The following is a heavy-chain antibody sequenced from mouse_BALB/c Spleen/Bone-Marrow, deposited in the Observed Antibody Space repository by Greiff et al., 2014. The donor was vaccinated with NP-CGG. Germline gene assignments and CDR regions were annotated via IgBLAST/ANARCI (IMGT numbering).Heavy chain of an antibody. V-gene: IGHV1-85*01. Sequence: VQLQQSGAELVKPGASVKLSCKASGYTFTSYDINWVRQRPEQGLEWIGWIFPGDNSTKYNEKFKGKATLTTDKSSSTAYMQLSRLKSENPAVYFCAHDGLLTGMDYWGQGTPVTGS. CDR3: AHDGLLTGMDY. CDR2: IFPGDNST. J-gene: IGHJ4*01. CDR1: GYTFTSYD. D-gene: IGHD2-3*01.